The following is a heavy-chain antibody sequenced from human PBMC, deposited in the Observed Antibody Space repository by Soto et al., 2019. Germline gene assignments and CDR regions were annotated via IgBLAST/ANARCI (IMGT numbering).Heavy chain of an antibody. CDR2: INHSGST. CDR1: GGSFSGYY. D-gene: IGHD3-3*01. J-gene: IGHJ4*02. V-gene: IGHV4-34*01. Sequence: SETLSLTCAVYGGSFSGYYWSWIRQPPGKGLEWIGEINHSGSTNYNPSLKGRVTISVDTSKNQFSLKLSSVTAADTAVYYCASLDFGVDPHYYFDYWGQGTLVTVSS. CDR3: ASLDFGVDPHYYFDY.